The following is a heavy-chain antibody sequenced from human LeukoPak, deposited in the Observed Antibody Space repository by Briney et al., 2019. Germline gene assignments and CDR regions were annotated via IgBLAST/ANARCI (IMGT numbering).Heavy chain of an antibody. J-gene: IGHJ3*02. CDR2: ISWNSGSI. V-gene: IGHV3-9*01. CDR1: GFTFDDYA. CDR3: AKAHSSSWYGHALDI. Sequence: PGRSLRLSCAASGFTFDDYAMHWVRQAPGKGLEWVSGISWNSGSIGYADSVKGRFTISRDNAKNSLYLQMNSLRAEDTALYYCAKAHSSSWYGHALDIWGQGTMVTVSS. D-gene: IGHD6-13*01.